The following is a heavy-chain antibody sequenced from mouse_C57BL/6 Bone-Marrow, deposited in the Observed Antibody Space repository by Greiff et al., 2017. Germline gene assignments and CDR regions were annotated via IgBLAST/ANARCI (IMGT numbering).Heavy chain of an antibody. Sequence: VHLVESGAELVRPGASVKLSCKASGYTFTDYEMHCVKQTPVHGLEWIGAIDPETCGTAYNQKFKGKATLTADKSSSTAYMELRSLTSEDSAVYYGTREDYGSSYGDFFDYWGQGTTLTVSS. D-gene: IGHD1-1*01. CDR3: TREDYGSSYGDFFDY. J-gene: IGHJ2*01. CDR1: GYTFTDYE. CDR2: IDPETCGT. V-gene: IGHV1-23*01.